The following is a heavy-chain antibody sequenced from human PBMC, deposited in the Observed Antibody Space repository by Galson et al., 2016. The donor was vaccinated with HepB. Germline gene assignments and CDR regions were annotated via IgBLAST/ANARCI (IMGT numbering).Heavy chain of an antibody. D-gene: IGHD3-16*01. CDR2: ISDYGTNI. J-gene: IGHJ4*02. Sequence: QAPGKGLEWVAVISDYGTNINYADSVKGRFTISRDNSDETLFLQMHSLKTEDTATYYCSTWGFTLGIDHWGRGIQVTVSS. CDR3: STWGFTLGIDH. V-gene: IGHV3-30-3*01.